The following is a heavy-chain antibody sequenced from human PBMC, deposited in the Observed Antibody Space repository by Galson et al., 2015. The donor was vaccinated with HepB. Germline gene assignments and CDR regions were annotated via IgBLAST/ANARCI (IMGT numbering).Heavy chain of an antibody. V-gene: IGHV3-74*01. J-gene: IGHJ4*02. Sequence: SLRLSCAASGFTFSSYWMHWVRQAPGKGLVWVSRINSDGSSTSYADSVKGRFTIPRDNAKNTLYLRMNSLRAEDTAVYYCARDRVRETFDYWGQGTLVTVSS. CDR3: ARDRVRETFDY. CDR1: GFTFSSYW. CDR2: INSDGSST. D-gene: IGHD1-26*01.